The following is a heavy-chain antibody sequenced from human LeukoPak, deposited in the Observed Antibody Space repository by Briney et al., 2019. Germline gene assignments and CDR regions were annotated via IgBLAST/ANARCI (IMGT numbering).Heavy chain of an antibody. CDR2: IYHSGST. CDR3: ASLGYCSSTTCYATLDY. CDR1: GGSISSGGYY. V-gene: IGHV4-30-2*01. Sequence: SQTLSLTCSVSGGSISSGGYYWSWIRQPPGKGLEWIGYIYHSGSTYYNPSLKSRVTISVDRSKNQFSLKLSSVTAADTAVYYCASLGYCSSTTCYATLDYWGQGTLVTVSS. J-gene: IGHJ4*02. D-gene: IGHD2-2*01.